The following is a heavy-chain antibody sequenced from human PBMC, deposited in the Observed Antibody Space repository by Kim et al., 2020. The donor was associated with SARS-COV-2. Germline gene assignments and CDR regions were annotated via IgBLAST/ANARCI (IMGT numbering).Heavy chain of an antibody. Sequence: GGSLRLSCAASGFTFGNYAMTWVRQAPGEGLEWVSAISGSGRSTYYADSVKGRFTISRDNSNNTLYLQLNGLRGDDTAVYYCAKGGGSYPDVFHIWGQG. V-gene: IGHV3-23*01. D-gene: IGHD1-26*01. CDR1: GFTFGNYA. CDR3: AKGGGSYPDVFHI. CDR2: ISGSGRST. J-gene: IGHJ3*02.